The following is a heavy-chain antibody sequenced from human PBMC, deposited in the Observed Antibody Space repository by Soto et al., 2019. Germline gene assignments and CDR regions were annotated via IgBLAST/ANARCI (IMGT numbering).Heavy chain of an antibody. CDR3: ARVWGQVVAATYYYYGMDV. D-gene: IGHD2-15*01. CDR2: INHSGST. V-gene: IGHV4-34*01. CDR1: VGSFSGYY. Sequence: SSWTLSLSCAVYVGSFSGYYWSWIRQPPGKGLEWIGEINHSGSTNYNPSLKSRVTISVDTSKNQFSLKLSSVTAADTAVYYCARVWGQVVAATYYYYGMDVWGQGTTVTVSS. J-gene: IGHJ6*02.